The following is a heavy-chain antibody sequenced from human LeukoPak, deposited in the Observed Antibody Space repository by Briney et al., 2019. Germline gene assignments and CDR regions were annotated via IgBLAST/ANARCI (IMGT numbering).Heavy chain of an antibody. CDR2: ISNSGTNT. D-gene: IGHD3-10*01. Sequence: GGSLRLSCAASGFTFSSNGMSWVRRAPGKGLEWVSVISNSGTNTYYADSVKGRFTISRDNSMDTLYLQVNSLRAEDTAVYYCAKDQGYYGSGSYKEYFQHWGQGTLVTVSS. V-gene: IGHV3-23*01. CDR1: GFTFSSNG. J-gene: IGHJ1*01. CDR3: AKDQGYYGSGSYKEYFQH.